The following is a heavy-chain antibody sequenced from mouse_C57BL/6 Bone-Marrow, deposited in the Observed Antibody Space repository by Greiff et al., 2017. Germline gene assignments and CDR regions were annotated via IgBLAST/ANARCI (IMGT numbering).Heavy chain of an antibody. V-gene: IGHV2-2*01. CDR2: IWSGGST. Sequence: QVQLKESGPGLVQPSQSLSITCTVSGFSLTSYGVHWVRQSPGKGLEWLGVIWSGGSTDNNAAFISRLSICKENSKSQVFFKMNRLQADDTAIYYGASRYSNYYAMDYWGQGTSVTVSS. J-gene: IGHJ4*01. CDR3: ASRYSNYYAMDY. CDR1: GFSLTSYG. D-gene: IGHD2-5*01.